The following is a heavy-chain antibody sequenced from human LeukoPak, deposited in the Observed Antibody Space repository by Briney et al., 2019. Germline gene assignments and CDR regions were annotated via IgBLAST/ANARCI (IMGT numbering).Heavy chain of an antibody. V-gene: IGHV4-34*01. CDR2: INHSGST. J-gene: IGHJ6*02. CDR1: GGSFSGYY. CDR3: AGGYCSGGSCYPQVPMDV. D-gene: IGHD2-15*01. Sequence: SETLSLTCAVYGGSFSGYYWSWIRQPPGKGLERIGEINHSGSTNYNPSLKSRVTISVDTSKNQFSLKLSSVTAADTAVYYCAGGYCSGGSCYPQVPMDVWGQGTTVTVSS.